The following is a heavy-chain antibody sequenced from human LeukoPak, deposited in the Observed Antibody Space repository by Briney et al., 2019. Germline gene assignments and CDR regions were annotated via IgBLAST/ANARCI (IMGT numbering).Heavy chain of an antibody. V-gene: IGHV3-21*01. CDR3: ARDLKYYYDSSGPGVDY. CDR1: GFTFSSYS. Sequence: GGSLRLSCAASGFTFSSYSMNWVRQAPGKGLEWVSSISSSSSYIYYADSVKGRFTISRDNAKNSLYLQMSSLRAEDTAVYYCARDLKYYYDSSGPGVDYWGQGTLVTVSS. CDR2: ISSSSSYI. J-gene: IGHJ4*02. D-gene: IGHD3-22*01.